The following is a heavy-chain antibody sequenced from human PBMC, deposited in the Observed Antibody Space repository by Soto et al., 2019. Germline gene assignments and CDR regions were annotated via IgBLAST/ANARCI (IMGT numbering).Heavy chain of an antibody. CDR2: IKQDGTEK. CDR3: ASVAI. Sequence: EVQLVESGGGLVQPGGSLRLSCAASGFTFSNYWMSWVRQAPGKGLEWVANIKQDGTEKNYVDSVRGRFTISRDNAKTSLDLKMNSLTAEDTAVYYCASVAIWGQGTLVTVSS. J-gene: IGHJ4*02. D-gene: IGHD5-12*01. V-gene: IGHV3-7*01. CDR1: GFTFSNYW.